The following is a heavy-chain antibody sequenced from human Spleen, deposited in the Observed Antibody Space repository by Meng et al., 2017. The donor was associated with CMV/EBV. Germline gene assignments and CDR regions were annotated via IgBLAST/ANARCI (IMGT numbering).Heavy chain of an antibody. Sequence: GGSLRLSCAASGFSFSDYPMIWVRQAPGKGLEWVSSISATSLHMYYADSVKGRFTISRDNSKNSMYLQMDSLRAEDTAVYYCARGRGYCSSTGCYTNFDYWGQGALVTVSS. CDR1: GFSFSDYP. D-gene: IGHD2-2*02. CDR2: ISATSLHM. J-gene: IGHJ4*02. V-gene: IGHV3-21*01. CDR3: ARGRGYCSSTGCYTNFDY.